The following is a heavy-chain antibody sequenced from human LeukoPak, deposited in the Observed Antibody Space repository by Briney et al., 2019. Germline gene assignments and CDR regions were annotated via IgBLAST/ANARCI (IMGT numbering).Heavy chain of an antibody. CDR1: GGSISSTSYY. Sequence: PSGTLSLTCTVSGGSISSTSYYWGWIRQPPGQGLEWIVSIYYSGSTYYNPSLKSRVTISLDTSKNQFSLKLSSVTAADTAVYYCARPTDYGSGSYYNVYPFDYWGQGTLVTVSS. CDR3: ARPTDYGSGSYYNVYPFDY. V-gene: IGHV4-39*01. CDR2: IYYSGST. D-gene: IGHD3-10*01. J-gene: IGHJ4*02.